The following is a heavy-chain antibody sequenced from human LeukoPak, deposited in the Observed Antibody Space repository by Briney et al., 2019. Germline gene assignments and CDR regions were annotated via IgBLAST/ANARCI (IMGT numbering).Heavy chain of an antibody. V-gene: IGHV4-39*07. J-gene: IGHJ4*02. CDR3: AREGGFYRPLDY. CDR2: VHLDGRT. CDR1: GGSISSSSYY. D-gene: IGHD3-3*01. Sequence: SETLSLTCTVSGGSISSSSYYWGWIRQPPGKGLEWIGEVHLDGRTNYNPSLKSRLIMSVDLPENHISLKLTSVTAADTAVYYCAREGGFYRPLDYSGQGTLATVSS.